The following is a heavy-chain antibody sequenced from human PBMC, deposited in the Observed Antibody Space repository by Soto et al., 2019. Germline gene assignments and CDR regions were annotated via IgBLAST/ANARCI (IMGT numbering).Heavy chain of an antibody. CDR2: ISYDGSNK. CDR1: GFTFSSYA. D-gene: IGHD2-2*01. Sequence: QVQLVESGGGVVQPGRSLRLSCAASGFTFSSYAMHWVRQAPGKGLERVAVISYDGSNKYYADSVKGRFTISRDNSKNTLYLQMNSLRAEDTAVYYCARERGTCSSTSCYRVFDQAHYYYYGMDVWGQGNTVTVSS. J-gene: IGHJ6*02. CDR3: ARERGTCSSTSCYRVFDQAHYYYYGMDV. V-gene: IGHV3-30-3*01.